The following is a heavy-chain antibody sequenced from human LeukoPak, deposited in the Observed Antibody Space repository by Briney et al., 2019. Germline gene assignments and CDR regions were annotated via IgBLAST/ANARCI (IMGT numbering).Heavy chain of an antibody. J-gene: IGHJ4*02. CDR1: GFTFSSYA. D-gene: IGHD3-10*01. CDR2: ISGSGGST. Sequence: TGGSLRLSCAASGFTFSSYAMSWVRQAPGKGLEWVSAISGSGGSTYYADSVKGRFTISRDNSKNTLYLQMNSLRAEDTAVYYCAKDPLIGSQVPNAFDYWGQGTLVTVSP. CDR3: AKDPLIGSQVPNAFDY. V-gene: IGHV3-23*01.